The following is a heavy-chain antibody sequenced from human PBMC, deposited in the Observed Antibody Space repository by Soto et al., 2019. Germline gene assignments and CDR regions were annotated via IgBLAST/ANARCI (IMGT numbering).Heavy chain of an antibody. CDR1: GFTFSSYA. Sequence: GGSLRLSCAASGFTFSSYAMSWVRQAPGKGLEWVSAISGSGGSTYYADSVKGRFTISRDNSKNTLYLQMNSLRAEDTAVYYCAKGGLRFLEWSRFNWFDPWGQGTLVTVSS. CDR2: ISGSGGST. D-gene: IGHD3-3*01. CDR3: AKGGLRFLEWSRFNWFDP. J-gene: IGHJ5*02. V-gene: IGHV3-23*01.